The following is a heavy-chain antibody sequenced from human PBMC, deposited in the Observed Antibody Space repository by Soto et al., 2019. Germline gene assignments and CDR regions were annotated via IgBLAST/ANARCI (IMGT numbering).Heavy chain of an antibody. Sequence: QVQLVQSGAEVKEPGASVKVSCKASGYTFTHYGFSWVRQAPGQGLEWLAWTSAYNGDTNYAPKLQGRVTLTTDTSTGTAYMELRSLRSDDTAVYYCARDQRGTCTSSICYYFDYWGQGTLVTVSS. CDR3: ARDQRGTCTSSICYYFDY. J-gene: IGHJ4*02. D-gene: IGHD2-2*01. CDR1: GYTFTHYG. CDR2: TSAYNGDT. V-gene: IGHV1-18*04.